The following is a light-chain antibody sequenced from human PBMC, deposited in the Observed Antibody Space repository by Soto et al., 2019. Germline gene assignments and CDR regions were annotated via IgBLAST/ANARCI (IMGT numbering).Light chain of an antibody. CDR3: SSYAGSNNFDV. J-gene: IGLJ1*01. CDR1: SSDVGGYNY. Sequence: QSALTQPPSASGSPGQSVTISCTGTSSDVGGYNYVSWYQQHPGKAPKLVIYEVTKRPSGVPDRFSGSKSCNTASLTVSGLQSEDEADYYCSSYAGSNNFDVFGPGTKLTVL. V-gene: IGLV2-8*01. CDR2: EVT.